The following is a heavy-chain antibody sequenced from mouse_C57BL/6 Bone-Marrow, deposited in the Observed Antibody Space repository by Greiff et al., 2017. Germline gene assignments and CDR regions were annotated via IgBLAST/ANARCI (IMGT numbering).Heavy chain of an antibody. CDR3: ARRYGSSYWYFDV. CDR1: GFTFSDYG. CDR2: ISSGSRTI. Sequence: DVKLVESGGGLVKPGGSLKLSCAASGFTFSDYGMHWVRQAPEKGLEWVAYISSGSRTIYYADTVKGRFTISRDNAKNTLFLQMTSLRSEDTAMYYCARRYGSSYWYFDVWGTGTTVTVSS. V-gene: IGHV5-17*01. J-gene: IGHJ1*03. D-gene: IGHD1-1*01.